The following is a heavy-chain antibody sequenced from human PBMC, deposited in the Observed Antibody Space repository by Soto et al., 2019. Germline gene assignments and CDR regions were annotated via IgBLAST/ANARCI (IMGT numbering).Heavy chain of an antibody. CDR2: IHHSGRT. Sequence: XATLSLTCAVYGGSFSGYYWSWIRQPPGKGLEWIGEIHHSGRTSYSPSLKSRVTISVDTSKDQFSLKLSSVTAADAAVYYCARGLGTFDPWGQGTLVTVSS. D-gene: IGHD3-10*01. CDR1: GGSFSGYY. J-gene: IGHJ5*02. CDR3: ARGLGTFDP. V-gene: IGHV4-34*01.